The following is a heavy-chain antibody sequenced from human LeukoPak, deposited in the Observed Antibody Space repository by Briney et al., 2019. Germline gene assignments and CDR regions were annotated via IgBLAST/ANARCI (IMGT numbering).Heavy chain of an antibody. CDR2: IYYSGST. CDR3: VATQIFTYCGGDCLPPT. Sequence: SETLSLTCTVSGGSISSSSYYWGWIRQPPGKGLEWIGSIYYSGSTYYNPSLKSRVTISVDTSKNQFSLKLSSVTAADTAVYYCVATQIFTYCGGDCLPPTWGQGTLVTVSS. CDR1: GGSISSSSYY. V-gene: IGHV4-39*07. J-gene: IGHJ5*02. D-gene: IGHD2-21*02.